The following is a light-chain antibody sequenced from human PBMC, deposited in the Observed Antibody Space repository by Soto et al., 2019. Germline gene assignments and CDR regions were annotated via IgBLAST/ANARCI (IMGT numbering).Light chain of an antibody. Sequence: DIQMTQSPSTLSASVGDRVTITCRASQSISSWLAWYQQKPGKAPKLLIYDASSLESGVPSRFSGSGSGTEFTLTISSLQPDDFATYYGQQYNSYRTFGQGTKV. CDR3: QQYNSYRT. CDR2: DAS. J-gene: IGKJ1*01. CDR1: QSISSW. V-gene: IGKV1-5*01.